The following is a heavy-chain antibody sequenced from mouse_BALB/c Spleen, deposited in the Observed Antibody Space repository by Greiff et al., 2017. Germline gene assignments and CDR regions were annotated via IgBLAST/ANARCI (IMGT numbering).Heavy chain of an antibody. Sequence: QVQLQQSGAELARPGASVKMSCKASGYTFTSYTMHWVKQRPGQGLEWIGYINPSSGYTNYNQKFKDKATLTADKSSSTAYMQLSSLTSEDSAVYYCARRVYGAHAMDYWGQGTSVTVSS. CDR3: ARRVYGAHAMDY. CDR1: GYTFTSYT. V-gene: IGHV1-4*01. D-gene: IGHD1-1*02. CDR2: INPSSGYT. J-gene: IGHJ4*01.